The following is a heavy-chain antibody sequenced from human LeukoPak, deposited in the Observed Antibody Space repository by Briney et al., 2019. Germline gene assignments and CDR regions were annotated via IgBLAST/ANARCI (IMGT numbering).Heavy chain of an antibody. V-gene: IGHV4-59*01. D-gene: IGHD3-22*01. J-gene: IGHJ4*02. CDR3: ARDYYDSSGHYYFDY. Sequence: PSETLSLTCTVSGGSISSYYWSWIRQPPGKGLEWIGYIYYSGSTNYNPSLKSRVTISVDTSKNQFPLKLSSVTAADTAVYYCARDYYDSSGHYYFDYWGQGTLVTVSS. CDR2: IYYSGST. CDR1: GGSISSYY.